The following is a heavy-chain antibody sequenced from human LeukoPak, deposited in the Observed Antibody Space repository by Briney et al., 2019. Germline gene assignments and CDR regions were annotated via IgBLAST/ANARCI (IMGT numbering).Heavy chain of an antibody. CDR3: ARAKPANFDL. J-gene: IGHJ2*01. CDR2: VKEDGRET. Sequence: GGSLRLSCVGSGFTFNTYWIHWVRQAPGKGLVWVSRVKEDGRETNYADSVKGRFTLSRDNAKNTVYLQMNNLRAEDTAVYHCARAKPANFDLWGRGTLVTVSS. V-gene: IGHV3-74*01. CDR1: GFTFNTYW.